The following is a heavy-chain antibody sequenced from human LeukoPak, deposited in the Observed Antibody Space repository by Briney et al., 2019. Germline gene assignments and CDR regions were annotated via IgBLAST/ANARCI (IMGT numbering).Heavy chain of an antibody. CDR1: GGTFSSYA. CDR3: AREGVTFGGVIAPPHYFDY. J-gene: IGHJ4*02. V-gene: IGHV1-69*13. Sequence: SVKVSCKASGGTFSSYAISWVRQAPGQGLEWMGGIIPIFGTANYAQKFQGRVTITADESTSTAYMELSSLRSEDTAVYYCAREGVTFGGVIAPPHYFDYWGQGTLVTVSS. CDR2: IIPIFGTA. D-gene: IGHD3-16*02.